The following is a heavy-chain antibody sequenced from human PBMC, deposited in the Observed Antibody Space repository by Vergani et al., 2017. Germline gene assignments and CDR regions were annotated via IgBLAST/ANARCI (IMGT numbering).Heavy chain of an antibody. D-gene: IGHD6-6*01. CDR2: IYYSGST. CDR3: AREGTAARFSTSQYYFDY. CDR1: GGSISSYY. J-gene: IGHJ4*02. Sequence: QVQLQESGPGLVKPSETLSLTCTVSGGSISSYYWSWIRQPPGKGLEWIGYIYYSGSTNYNPSLKSRVTISVDTSKNQFSLKLSSVTAADTAVYYCAREGTAARFSTSQYYFDYWGQGTLVTVSS. V-gene: IGHV4-59*01.